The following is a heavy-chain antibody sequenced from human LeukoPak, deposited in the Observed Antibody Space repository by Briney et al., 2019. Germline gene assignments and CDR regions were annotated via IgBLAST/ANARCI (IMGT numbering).Heavy chain of an antibody. D-gene: IGHD3-22*01. Sequence: GGSLRLSCAASGFTFSSYSMNWVRQAPGKGLEWVSSIGTSSSYIYYADSVKGRFTISRDNAKNSLYLQMNSLRAEDTAVYYCANAGLYDSSGYARYWGQGTLVTVSS. CDR3: ANAGLYDSSGYARY. CDR1: GFTFSSYS. V-gene: IGHV3-21*01. J-gene: IGHJ4*02. CDR2: IGTSSSYI.